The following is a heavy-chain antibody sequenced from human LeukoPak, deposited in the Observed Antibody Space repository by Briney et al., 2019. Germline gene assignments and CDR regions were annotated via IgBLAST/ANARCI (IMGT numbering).Heavy chain of an antibody. Sequence: GGSLRLSCAASGFTFSSYGMHWVRQAPGKGLEWVAFIRYDGSNKYYADSVKGRFTISRDNSKNTLYLQMNSLRAEDTAVYYCAKAVGIAAAKNWFDPWGQGTLVTVSS. V-gene: IGHV3-30*02. CDR1: GFTFSSYG. J-gene: IGHJ5*02. D-gene: IGHD6-13*01. CDR2: IRYDGSNK. CDR3: AKAVGIAAAKNWFDP.